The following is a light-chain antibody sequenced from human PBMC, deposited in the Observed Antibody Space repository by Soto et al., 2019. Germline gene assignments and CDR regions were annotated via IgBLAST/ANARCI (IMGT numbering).Light chain of an antibody. CDR3: QQYDTSPRT. Sequence: EIVLTQSPATLSLSPGERATLSCRASQGVSSYLAWYQQKPGQAPRILIYAASSRATGIPDRFSGSGSGTDFTLSISRLEPEDFAVYYCQQYDTSPRTFGQGTKVDIK. CDR2: AAS. J-gene: IGKJ1*01. V-gene: IGKV3-20*01. CDR1: QGVSSY.